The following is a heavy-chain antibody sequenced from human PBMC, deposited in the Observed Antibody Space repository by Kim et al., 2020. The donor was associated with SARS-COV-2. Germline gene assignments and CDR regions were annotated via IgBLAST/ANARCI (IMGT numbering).Heavy chain of an antibody. CDR3: AREGGIAVAGPQPAFDY. CDR1: GYTFTSYA. V-gene: IGHV1-3*01. J-gene: IGHJ4*02. Sequence: ASVKVSCKASGYTFTSYAMHWVRQAPGQRLEWMGWINAGNGNTKYSQKFQGRVTITRDTSASTAYMELSSLRSEDTAVYYCAREGGIAVAGPQPAFDYWGQGTLVTVSS. CDR2: INAGNGNT. D-gene: IGHD6-19*01.